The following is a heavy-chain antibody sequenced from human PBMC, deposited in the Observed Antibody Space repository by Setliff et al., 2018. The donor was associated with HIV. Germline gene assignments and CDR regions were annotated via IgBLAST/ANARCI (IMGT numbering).Heavy chain of an antibody. V-gene: IGHV4-38-2*01. Sequence: SETLSLTCAVSGNSIGSGYYWGWIRQPPGKGLEWIASIYYNGNIYYNPSPKSRVTITMDTSKNQFSLKLSSVTAADTAVYSCVRHLSEMAMVDHWGQGTLVTVSS. CDR1: GNSIGSGYY. CDR2: IYYNGNI. CDR3: VRHLSEMAMVDH. J-gene: IGHJ4*02.